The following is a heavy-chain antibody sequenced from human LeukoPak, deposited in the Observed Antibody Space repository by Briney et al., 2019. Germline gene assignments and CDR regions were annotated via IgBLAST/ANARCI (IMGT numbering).Heavy chain of an antibody. J-gene: IGHJ4*02. V-gene: IGHV3-7*01. CDR1: GFTFISYW. CDR3: AVGQMTFDY. Sequence: GGSLRLSCAASGFTFISYWMTWVRQAPGKGLEWVANIKQDGSETYYVDSVKGRLTISRDNAKNSLYLQMNSLRAEDTAVYYCAVGQMTFDYWGQGTLVTVSS. CDR2: IKQDGSET. D-gene: IGHD2-15*01.